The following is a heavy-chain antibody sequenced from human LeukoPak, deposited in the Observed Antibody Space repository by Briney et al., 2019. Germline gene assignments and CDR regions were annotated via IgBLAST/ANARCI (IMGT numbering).Heavy chain of an antibody. V-gene: IGHV3-33*01. J-gene: IGHJ4*02. D-gene: IGHD6-19*01. Sequence: GGSQRLSCAASGFTFGSYGMHWVRQAPGKGLEWVAVIWYDGSNKYYADSVKGRFTISRDNSKNTLYLQMNSLRAEDTAVYYCAREGQQWLLLDYWGQGTLVTVSS. CDR1: GFTFGSYG. CDR3: AREGQQWLLLDY. CDR2: IWYDGSNK.